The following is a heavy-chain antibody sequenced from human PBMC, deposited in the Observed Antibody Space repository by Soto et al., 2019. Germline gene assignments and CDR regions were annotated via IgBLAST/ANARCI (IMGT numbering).Heavy chain of an antibody. CDR2: IYYSGST. V-gene: IGHV4-31*03. J-gene: IGHJ4*02. CDR1: GGSISSGGYY. Sequence: LSLTCTVSGGSISSGGYYWSWIRQHPGKGLEWIGYIYYSGSTYYNPSLKSRVTISVDTSKNQFSLKLSSVTAADTAVYYCARGYYDSSGYYDYFDYWGQGTLVTVSS. CDR3: ARGYYDSSGYYDYFDY. D-gene: IGHD3-22*01.